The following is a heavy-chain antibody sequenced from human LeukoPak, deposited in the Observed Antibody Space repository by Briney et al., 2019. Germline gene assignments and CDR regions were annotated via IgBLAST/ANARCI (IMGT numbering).Heavy chain of an antibody. CDR3: ASLGRGSQDSLPYYYYYMDV. CDR1: GYTFTGYY. D-gene: IGHD3-16*01. CDR2: INPNNGGT. J-gene: IGHJ6*03. V-gene: IGHV1-2*02. Sequence: GASVKVSCKASGYTFTGYYMHWVRQAPGQGLEWMGWINPNNGGTKYAQKSQGRVTMTRDTSISTAYTELSRLRSDDTAVYYCASLGRGSQDSLPYYYYYMDVWGKGTTVTVSS.